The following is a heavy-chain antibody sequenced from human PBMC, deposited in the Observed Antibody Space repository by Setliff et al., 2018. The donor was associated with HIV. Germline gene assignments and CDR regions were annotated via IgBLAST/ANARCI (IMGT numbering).Heavy chain of an antibody. Sequence: SVKVSCKASGGTFSRSVFSWVRQAPGQGLQWMGRFIPMFGATKYAQGFQSRVTITADRSTSTVHMEWRSLRSEDTAVYYCARELKGVYDSWSSSDPPYYFDNWGQGTLVTSPQ. V-gene: IGHV1-69*06. CDR1: GGTFSRSV. J-gene: IGHJ4*02. D-gene: IGHD3-3*01. CDR2: FIPMFGAT. CDR3: ARELKGVYDSWSSSDPPYYFDN.